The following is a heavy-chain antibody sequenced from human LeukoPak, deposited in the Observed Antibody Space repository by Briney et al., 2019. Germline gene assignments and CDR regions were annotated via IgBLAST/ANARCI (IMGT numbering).Heavy chain of an antibody. V-gene: IGHV4-59*01. Sequence: PSETLSLTCTVSGGSISSYYWSWIRQPPGKGLEWIGYIYYSGSTNYNPSLKSRVTISVDTSKNQFSLKLSSVTAADTAVYYCARDITAWGQGTLVTVS. J-gene: IGHJ5*02. CDR3: ARDITA. CDR2: IYYSGST. D-gene: IGHD3-3*01. CDR1: GGSISSYY.